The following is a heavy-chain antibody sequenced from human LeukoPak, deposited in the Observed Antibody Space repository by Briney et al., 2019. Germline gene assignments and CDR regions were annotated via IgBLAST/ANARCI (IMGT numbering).Heavy chain of an antibody. J-gene: IGHJ3*02. CDR2: ISHIGST. CDR1: GASISGHY. D-gene: IGHD1-14*01. CDR3: ARDRISINALDM. Sequence: SETLSLTCTVSGASISGHYLTWLRQPPGKELEWIGYISHIGSTNYNPSLKSRVTISVDTSKNQFSLKLTSVTAADTAVYYCARDRISINALDMWGQGTMVTVSS. V-gene: IGHV4-59*11.